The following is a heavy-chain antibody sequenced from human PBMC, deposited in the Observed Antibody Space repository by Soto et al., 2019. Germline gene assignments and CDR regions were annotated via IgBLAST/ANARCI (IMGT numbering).Heavy chain of an antibody. J-gene: IGHJ6*02. V-gene: IGHV3-23*01. CDR1: GFTFSSYA. D-gene: IGHD6-6*01. Sequence: GGSLRLSCAASGFTFSSYAMSWVRQAPGKGLEWVSAISGSGGSTYYADSVKGRFTISRDNSKNTLYLQMNSLRAEDTAVYYCAKVFSSDYYCGMDVWGQGTTVTVSS. CDR3: AKVFSSDYYCGMDV. CDR2: ISGSGGST.